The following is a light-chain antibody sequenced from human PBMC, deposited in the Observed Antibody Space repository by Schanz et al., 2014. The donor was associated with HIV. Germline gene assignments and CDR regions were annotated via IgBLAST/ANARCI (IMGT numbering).Light chain of an antibody. CDR2: EVS. V-gene: IGKV2-30*01. CDR1: QSLVYSDGHTY. J-gene: IGKJ2*01. CDR3: MQGTHWPYT. Sequence: DVAMSQSPLSLPVSLGQPASISCRSSQSLVYSDGHTYLNWFQQRPGRSPRRLIYEVSKRDSGVPDRFSGSGSGTDFTLKISRVEAEDVGVYYCMQGTHWPYTFGQGTKLEIK.